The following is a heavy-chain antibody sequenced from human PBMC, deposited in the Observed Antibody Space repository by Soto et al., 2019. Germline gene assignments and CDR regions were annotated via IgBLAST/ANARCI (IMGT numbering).Heavy chain of an antibody. CDR2: IYYSGST. V-gene: IGHV4-39*07. D-gene: IGHD1-20*01. J-gene: IGHJ4*02. Sequence: SETLTITWTVSGGSFISRSYYWGWNRQPTGKGLEWIGSIYYSGSTYYNPSLKSRVTISVDTSKNQFSLKLSSVTAADTAVYFCAREVYNWNDYGYYFDYWGQGTLVTVSS. CDR3: AREVYNWNDYGYYFDY. CDR1: GGSFISRSYY.